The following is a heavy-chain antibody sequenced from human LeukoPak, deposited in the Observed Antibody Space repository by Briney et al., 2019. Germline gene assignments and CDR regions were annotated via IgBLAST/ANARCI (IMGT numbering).Heavy chain of an antibody. D-gene: IGHD2-2*01. CDR1: GFTVTSNY. J-gene: IGHJ5*02. Sequence: GGSLRLSCAASGFTVTSNYMNWVRQAPGKGLEWVSVIHSGGSTYYADSVKGRFTISRDNSKNTLYLQMNSLRAEDTAVYYCARSYCTSSSCSYSTNWFDPWGQGTLVTVSS. CDR3: ARSYCTSSSCSYSTNWFDP. V-gene: IGHV3-53*01. CDR2: IHSGGST.